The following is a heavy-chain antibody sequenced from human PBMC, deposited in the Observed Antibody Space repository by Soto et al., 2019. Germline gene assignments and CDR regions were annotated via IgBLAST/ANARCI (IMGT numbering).Heavy chain of an antibody. V-gene: IGHV1-69*08. D-gene: IGHD4-17*01. CDR3: AREGDYGDYFFDY. Sequence: QVQLVQSGAEVKKPESSVKVSCKASGGTFSSYTISWVRQAPGQGLEWMGRIIPILGIANYAQKFQGRVTITADKSTSTAYMELSSLRSEDTAVYYCAREGDYGDYFFDYWGQGTLVTVSS. CDR1: GGTFSSYT. J-gene: IGHJ4*02. CDR2: IIPILGIA.